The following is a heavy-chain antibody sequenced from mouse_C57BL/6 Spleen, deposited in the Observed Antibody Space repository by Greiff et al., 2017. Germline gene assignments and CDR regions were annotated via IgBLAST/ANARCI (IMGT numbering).Heavy chain of an antibody. V-gene: IGHV1-26*01. D-gene: IGHD1-1*01. J-gene: IGHJ3*01. Sequence: EVQLQQSGPELVKPGASVKISCKASGYTFTDYYMNWVKQSHGKSLEWIGDINPNHGGTSYNQKFKGKATLTVDKSSSTAYMELRSLTSEDSAVYYCARWYYGSSYEGFAYWGQGTLVTVSA. CDR2: INPNHGGT. CDR3: ARWYYGSSYEGFAY. CDR1: GYTFTDYY.